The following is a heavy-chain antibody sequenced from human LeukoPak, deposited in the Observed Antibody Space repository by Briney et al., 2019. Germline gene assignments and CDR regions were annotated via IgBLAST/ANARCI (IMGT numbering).Heavy chain of an antibody. J-gene: IGHJ4*02. CDR2: MNPNSGNT. CDR1: GYTFTSYD. D-gene: IGHD6-19*01. Sequence: ASVKVSCKASGYTFTSYDINWVRQATGQGLEWMGWMNPNSGNTGYAQKFQGRVTMTRNTSISTAYMELSSLRPEDTAVYYCAGGPHSGWYRYYFDYWSQGTLVTVSS. CDR3: AGGPHSGWYRYYFDY. V-gene: IGHV1-8*01.